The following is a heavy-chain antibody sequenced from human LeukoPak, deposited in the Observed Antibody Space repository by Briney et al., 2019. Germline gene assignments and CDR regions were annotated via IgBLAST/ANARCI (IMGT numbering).Heavy chain of an antibody. J-gene: IGHJ6*03. Sequence: GGSLRLSCAASGFTFSNAWMSWVRQAPGKGLEWVGRIKSKTDGGTTDYAAPVKGRFTISRDDSKNTLYLQMNSLRAEDTALYYCAREGHVLRFLEWLPNYMDVWGKGTTVTVSS. CDR3: AREGHVLRFLEWLPNYMDV. V-gene: IGHV3-15*05. CDR2: IKSKTDGGTT. CDR1: GFTFSNAW. D-gene: IGHD3-3*01.